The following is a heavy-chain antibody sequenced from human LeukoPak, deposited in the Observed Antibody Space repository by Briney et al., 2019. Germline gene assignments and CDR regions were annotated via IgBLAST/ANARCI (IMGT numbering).Heavy chain of an antibody. V-gene: IGHV3-30*18. CDR1: GFTFSSYG. CDR2: ISYDGSSK. J-gene: IGHJ4*02. Sequence: GRSLRLSCAASGFTFSSYGMHWVRQAPGKGLEWVAVISYDGSSKYYADSVKGRFTISRDNSKNTLYLQMNSLRAEDTAVYYCAKGLTVVYIDYWGQGTLVTASS. CDR3: AKGLTVVYIDY. D-gene: IGHD4-23*01.